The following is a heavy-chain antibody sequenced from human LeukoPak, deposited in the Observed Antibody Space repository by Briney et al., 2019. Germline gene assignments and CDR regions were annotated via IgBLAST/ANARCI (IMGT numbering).Heavy chain of an antibody. J-gene: IGHJ6*03. CDR2: ISSSSSTI. CDR1: GFTFSSYS. D-gene: IGHD3-10*01. V-gene: IGHV3-48*01. CDR3: ARDRGFLAPHYYMDV. Sequence: PGGSLRLSCAASGFTFSSYSMNWVRQAPGKGLEWVSYISSSSSTIYYADSVKGRFTISRDNAKNSLYLQMNSLRAEDTAVYYCARDRGFLAPHYYMDVWGKGTTVTVSS.